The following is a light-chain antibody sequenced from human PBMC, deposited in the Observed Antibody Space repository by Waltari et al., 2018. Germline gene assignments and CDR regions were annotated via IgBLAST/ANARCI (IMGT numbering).Light chain of an antibody. J-gene: IGKJ1*01. V-gene: IGKV1-5*03. CDR2: KTS. CDR1: QSISNW. Sequence: DIQMTQSPSILSASVGDRVTITCRASQSISNWLAWYQQKPGKAPNLLIFKTSSLESGVPSRFSGRGSGTDFTLTISSLQPEDYATYYCQQYYSYPRTFGQGTKVEIK. CDR3: QQYYSYPRT.